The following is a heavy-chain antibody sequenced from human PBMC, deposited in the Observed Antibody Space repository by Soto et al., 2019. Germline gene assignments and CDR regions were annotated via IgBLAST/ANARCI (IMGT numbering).Heavy chain of an antibody. V-gene: IGHV4-34*01. CDR3: ARGPEWPFQYYYGMDF. Sequence: SETLSLTCAAYGGSFSGYYWSWIRQPPGKGLEWIGEINHSGSTNYNPSLKSRVIISVDTSKNQFSLKLSSVTAADTAVYYCARGPEWPFQYYYGMDFWGQGTTVTVSS. D-gene: IGHD3-3*01. CDR2: INHSGST. J-gene: IGHJ6*02. CDR1: GGSFSGYY.